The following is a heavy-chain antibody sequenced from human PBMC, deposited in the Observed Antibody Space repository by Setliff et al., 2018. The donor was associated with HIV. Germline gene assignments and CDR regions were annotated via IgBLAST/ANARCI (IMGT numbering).Heavy chain of an antibody. J-gene: IGHJ3*02. CDR2: INPNTGDT. Sequence: ASVKVSCKASGYTFTGYFIHWVRQAPGQGLEWMGRINPNTGDTNYAQKFQDRVTMTRDTSTNTAYMELSRLRSDDTAVYYCVREYDVLTGYYISAFDIWGQGTMVTVSS. D-gene: IGHD3-9*01. V-gene: IGHV1-2*06. CDR1: GYTFTGYF. CDR3: VREYDVLTGYYISAFDI.